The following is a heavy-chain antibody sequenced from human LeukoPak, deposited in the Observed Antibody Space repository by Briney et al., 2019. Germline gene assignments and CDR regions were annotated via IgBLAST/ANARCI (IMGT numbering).Heavy chain of an antibody. Sequence: GGSLRLSCAASGFTFSSYSMNWVRQAPGKGLEWVSSISSSSSYMYYADSVKGRFTISRDNAKNSLYLQMNSLRAEDTAVYYCARDWRWACFDYWGQGTLVTVSS. J-gene: IGHJ4*02. CDR2: ISSSSSYM. CDR1: GFTFSSYS. CDR3: ARDWRWACFDY. V-gene: IGHV3-21*01. D-gene: IGHD3-16*01.